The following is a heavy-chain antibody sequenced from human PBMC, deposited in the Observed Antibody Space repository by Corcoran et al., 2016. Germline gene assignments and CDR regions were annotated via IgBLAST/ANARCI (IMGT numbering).Heavy chain of an antibody. Sequence: EVQLVESGGGLVQPGGSLRLSCAASGFTFSSNWMSGVRQAPGKGLEWVAHIKQDGSEKYYVDSVKGRCTISRDSAKGSLYLQMNSLKGEDTAVYYCAVSRTLDYWGQGTLVTVSS. CDR2: IKQDGSEK. CDR1: GFTFSSNW. J-gene: IGHJ4*02. V-gene: IGHV3-7*01. D-gene: IGHD3-16*02. CDR3: AVSRTLDY.